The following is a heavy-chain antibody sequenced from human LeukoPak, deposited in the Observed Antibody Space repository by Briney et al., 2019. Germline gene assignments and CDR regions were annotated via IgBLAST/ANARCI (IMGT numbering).Heavy chain of an antibody. CDR3: AREARLYRKDIVVVPAAIDARAPINWFDP. J-gene: IGHJ5*02. Sequence: SETLSLTCTVSGGSIGSYYWSWIRQPAGKGLEWIGRIYTSGSTNYNPSLKSRVTMSVDTSKNQFSLKLSSVTAADTAVYYCAREARLYRKDIVVVPAAIDARAPINWFDPWGQGTLVTVSS. CDR1: GGSIGSYY. V-gene: IGHV4-4*07. CDR2: IYTSGST. D-gene: IGHD2-2*02.